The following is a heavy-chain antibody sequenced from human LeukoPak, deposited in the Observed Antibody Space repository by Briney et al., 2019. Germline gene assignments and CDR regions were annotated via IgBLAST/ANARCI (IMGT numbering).Heavy chain of an antibody. D-gene: IGHD1-26*01. CDR3: ARAQWELLSSYYFDY. Sequence: ASETLSLTCTVSGGSISSYYWSWIRQPPGKGLEWIGYIYYSGSTNYNPSLKSRVTISVDTSKNQFSLKLSSVTAADTAVYYCARAQWELLSSYYFDYWGQGTLVTVSS. CDR2: IYYSGST. J-gene: IGHJ4*02. V-gene: IGHV4-59*01. CDR1: GGSISSYY.